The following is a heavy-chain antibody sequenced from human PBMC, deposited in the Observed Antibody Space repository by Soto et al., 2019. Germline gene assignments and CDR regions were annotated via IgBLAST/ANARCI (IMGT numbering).Heavy chain of an antibody. CDR2: IYYSGST. Sequence: SETLSLTCTVSGGSISSSSYYWGWIRQPPGKGLEWIGSIYYSGSTYYNPSLKSRVTISVDTSKNQFSRKLSSVTAADTAVYYCARHTPPARDDFWSGFYYYYGMDVWGQGTTVTVSS. V-gene: IGHV4-39*01. D-gene: IGHD3-3*01. CDR1: GGSISSSSYY. CDR3: ARHTPPARDDFWSGFYYYYGMDV. J-gene: IGHJ6*02.